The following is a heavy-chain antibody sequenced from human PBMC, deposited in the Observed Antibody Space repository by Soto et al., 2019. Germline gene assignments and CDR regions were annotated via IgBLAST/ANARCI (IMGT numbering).Heavy chain of an antibody. CDR3: ARAKPGIAAAGPAFNSPYYYYYYGMDV. D-gene: IGHD6-13*01. Sequence: EVQLVESGGGLIQPGGSLRLSCAASGFTVSSNYMSWVRQAPGKGLEWVSVIYSGESKLYADSVKGRFTISRDNFKNTLYLKMNSLRAEDTAVYYCARAKPGIAAAGPAFNSPYYYYYYGMDVWGQGTTVTVSS. CDR2: IYSGESK. J-gene: IGHJ6*02. V-gene: IGHV3-53*01. CDR1: GFTVSSNY.